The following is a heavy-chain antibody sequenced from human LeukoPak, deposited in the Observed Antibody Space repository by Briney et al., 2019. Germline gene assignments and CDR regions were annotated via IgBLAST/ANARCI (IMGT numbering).Heavy chain of an antibody. CDR3: ARDTYLYRGGSDY. D-gene: IGHD3-10*01. J-gene: IGHJ4*02. CDR1: GGSIIIDNYY. V-gene: IGHV4-39*02. Sequence: PSETLSLTCTVSGGSIIIDNYYWSCIRQPPGKGLLWIGSMSYAGHTYYNPSLQSRVTISVDTSKNQFSLNLASVTAADTAIYYCARDTYLYRGGSDYWGLGTLVTVSS. CDR2: MSYAGHT.